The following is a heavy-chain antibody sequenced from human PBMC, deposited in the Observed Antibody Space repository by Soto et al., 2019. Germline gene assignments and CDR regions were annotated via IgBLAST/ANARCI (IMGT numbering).Heavy chain of an antibody. V-gene: IGHV1-2*02. D-gene: IGHD1-20*01. CDR1: GDSFTDYY. J-gene: IGHJ4*02. CDR3: ASLSWRSPNNADH. CDR2: VNPHSGGT. Sequence: ASVKVSCKASGDSFTDYYMHWVRQAPGQGLEWMGWVNPHSGGTNYAREFQGRVSTTRDTSINTAYMELSRLRSDDTAVYYCASLSWRSPNNADHWGQGTLITFSS.